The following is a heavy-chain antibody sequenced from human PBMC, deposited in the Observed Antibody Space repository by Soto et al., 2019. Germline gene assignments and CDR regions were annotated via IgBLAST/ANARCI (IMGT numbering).Heavy chain of an antibody. J-gene: IGHJ4*02. CDR2: ISGSGGTT. CDR3: ATDSHGSLYYSVPH. CDR1: GFTFSSYA. Sequence: PGGSLRLSCVASGFTFSSYALNWVRQAPGRGLEWVSAISGSGGTTYYADSVKGRFTISRDNSKNTLYLQMNSLRAEDTAVYYCATDSHGSLYYSVPHWGQGTLVTVSS. D-gene: IGHD3-10*02. V-gene: IGHV3-23*01.